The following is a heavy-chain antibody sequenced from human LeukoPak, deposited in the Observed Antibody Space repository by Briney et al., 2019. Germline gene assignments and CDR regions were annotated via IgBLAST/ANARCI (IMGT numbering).Heavy chain of an antibody. CDR1: GFTFDDYA. Sequence: PGGSLRLSCAASGFTFDDYAMHWVRHAPGKGLEWVSGISWNSGSIGYADSVKGRFTISRDNAKNSLYLQMNSLRAEDTAVYYCAREGSTITTQSLTLDYWGQGTLVTVSS. CDR2: ISWNSGSI. D-gene: IGHD2-2*01. J-gene: IGHJ4*02. CDR3: AREGSTITTQSLTLDY. V-gene: IGHV3-9*01.